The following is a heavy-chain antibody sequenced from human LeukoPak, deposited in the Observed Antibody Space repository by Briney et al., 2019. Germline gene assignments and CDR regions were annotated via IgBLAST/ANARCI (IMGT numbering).Heavy chain of an antibody. V-gene: IGHV3-7*01. CDR1: GFTFSSYW. J-gene: IGHJ4*02. D-gene: IGHD1-26*01. CDR2: IKQDGSEK. Sequence: PGGSLRLSCAASGFTFSSYWMSWVRQAPGKVLEWVANIKQDGSEKYYVDSVKGRFTISRDNAKNSLYLQMNSLRAEDTAVYYCARAHKAKIVGATFLPLDYWGQGTLVTVSS. CDR3: ARAHKAKIVGATFLPLDY.